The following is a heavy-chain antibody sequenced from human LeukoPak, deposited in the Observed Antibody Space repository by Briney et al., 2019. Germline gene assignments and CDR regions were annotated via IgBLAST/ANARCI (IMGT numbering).Heavy chain of an antibody. CDR2: FDPEDGET. D-gene: IGHD3-10*01. Sequence: GASVKVSCKVSGYTLTELSMHWVRQAPGKGLEWMGGFDPEDGETIHAQKFQGRVTMTEDTSTDTAYMELSRLRSEDTAVYYCATAVPHMVWGYDAFDIWGQGTMVTVSS. CDR1: GYTLTELS. V-gene: IGHV1-24*01. J-gene: IGHJ3*02. CDR3: ATAVPHMVWGYDAFDI.